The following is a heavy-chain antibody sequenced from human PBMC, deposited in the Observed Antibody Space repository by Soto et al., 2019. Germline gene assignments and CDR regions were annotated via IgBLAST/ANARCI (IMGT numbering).Heavy chain of an antibody. D-gene: IGHD3-16*01. V-gene: IGHV4-59*01. CDR2: IHYSGTT. CDR3: ACGEAISRNLGPYYVDF. CDR1: GGSMRNYF. Sequence: SDTLSLTCTVSGGSMRNYFWTWIRQPPGKGLEWIGYIHYSGTTSFFPSYNPSLRSRVTISEDTSKNQFSLKLLSVTTADTAVYLWACGEAISRNLGPYYVDFWGQGTLVTVSS. J-gene: IGHJ4*02.